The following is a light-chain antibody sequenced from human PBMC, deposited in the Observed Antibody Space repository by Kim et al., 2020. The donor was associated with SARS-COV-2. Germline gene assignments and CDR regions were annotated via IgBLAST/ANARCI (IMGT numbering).Light chain of an antibody. V-gene: IGKV3-20*01. CDR2: DAS. J-gene: IGKJ2*01. CDR1: QSVSSSN. Sequence: EIVLTQSPGTLSLSPGERATLSCRASQSVSSSNLAWYQQKPGQAPRLLIYDASSRATGIPDRFSGSGSGTDFTLTISRLEPEDFVVYYCQQYGSSFPYTFGQGTKLEI. CDR3: QQYGSSFPYT.